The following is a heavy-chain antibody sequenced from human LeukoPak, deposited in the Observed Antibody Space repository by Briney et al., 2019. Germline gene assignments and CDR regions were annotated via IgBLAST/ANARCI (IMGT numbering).Heavy chain of an antibody. CDR3: AREGYSSSHFDY. D-gene: IGHD6-13*01. CDR2: IISSSTSI. Sequence: SSIISSSTSIYYADSVKRRFPISRDNAKNSLYLQMNSLRSEDTAVYYCAREGYSSSHFDYWGQGTLVTVSS. V-gene: IGHV3-21*01. J-gene: IGHJ4*02.